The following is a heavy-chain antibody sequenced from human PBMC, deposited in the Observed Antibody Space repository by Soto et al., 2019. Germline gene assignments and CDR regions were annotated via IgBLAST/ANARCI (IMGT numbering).Heavy chain of an antibody. D-gene: IGHD3-3*01. CDR2: IKRDGSST. V-gene: IGHV3-74*01. Sequence: EEQLVESGGGLVQPGGTLRLSCAASGLTFSSYWMHWVRQAPGKGLVWVSRIKRDGSSTSYADSVEGRFTISRDNAKNTVYLQRNSQRGEDTAVYYCARDNVHGTYYTPSWGQGTLVTVSS. J-gene: IGHJ5*02. CDR3: ARDNVHGTYYTPS. CDR1: GLTFSSYW.